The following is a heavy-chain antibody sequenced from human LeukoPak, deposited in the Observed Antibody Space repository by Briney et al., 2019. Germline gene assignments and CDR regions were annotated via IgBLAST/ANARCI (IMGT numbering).Heavy chain of an antibody. J-gene: IGHJ4*02. Sequence: PGGSLRLSCAASGFTFSSYTIYWVRQAPGKGLEWVSSISSSSSYIYYADSVKGRFTISRDNSKNTLYLQMSSLRAEDTAVYYCAKDSPGSGYYDYWGQGTLVTVSS. CDR1: GFTFSSYT. CDR3: AKDSPGSGYYDY. D-gene: IGHD3-3*01. CDR2: ISSSSSYI. V-gene: IGHV3-21*04.